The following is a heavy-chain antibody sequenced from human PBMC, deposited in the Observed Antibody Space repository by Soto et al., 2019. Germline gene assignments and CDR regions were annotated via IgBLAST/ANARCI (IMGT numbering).Heavy chain of an antibody. CDR3: ARQNYDFWSGSLYNWFDP. V-gene: IGHV5-10-1*01. D-gene: IGHD3-3*01. J-gene: IGHJ5*02. CDR1: GYSFTSYW. Sequence: LKISCKGSGYSFTSYWISWVRQMPGKGLEWMGRIDPSDSYTNYSPSFQGHVTISADKSISTAYLQWSSLKASDTAMYYCARQNYDFWSGSLYNWFDPWGQGTLVTVSS. CDR2: IDPSDSYT.